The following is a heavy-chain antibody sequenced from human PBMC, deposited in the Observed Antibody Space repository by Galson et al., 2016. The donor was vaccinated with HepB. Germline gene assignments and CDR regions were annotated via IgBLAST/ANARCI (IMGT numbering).Heavy chain of an antibody. CDR3: ARMIREGYRYFDY. CDR2: IDWDDDK. J-gene: IGHJ4*02. CDR1: GFSLSTSGMC. Sequence: PALVTPTQTLTLTCAFSGFSLSTSGMCVSWIRQPPGKALEWLARIDWDDDKYYSTSLKTRLTISKDTSKSQVVLTMTNMDPVDTATYYCARMIREGYRYFDYWGQGTLVTVSS. V-gene: IGHV2-70*11. D-gene: IGHD5-24*01.